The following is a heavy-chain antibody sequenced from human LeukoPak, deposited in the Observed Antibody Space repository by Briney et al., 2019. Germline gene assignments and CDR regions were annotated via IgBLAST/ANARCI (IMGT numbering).Heavy chain of an antibody. CDR1: GGSISSDY. Sequence: SESLSLTCTVSGGSISSDYRSWIRQPPGKGLEWIGYIYYSGSTNYNPSLKSRVTISVDTSKNQFSLKLSSVTAADTAVYYCARLTIRRAFDIWGQGTMVTVSS. D-gene: IGHD3-10*01. CDR2: IYYSGST. CDR3: ARLTIRRAFDI. J-gene: IGHJ3*02. V-gene: IGHV4-59*01.